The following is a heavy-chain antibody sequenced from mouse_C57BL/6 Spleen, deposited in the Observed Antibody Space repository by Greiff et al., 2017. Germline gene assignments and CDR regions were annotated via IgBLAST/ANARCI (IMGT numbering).Heavy chain of an antibody. CDR3: ARGGTTVVAGFDY. J-gene: IGHJ2*01. D-gene: IGHD1-1*01. Sequence: EVKVEESGPGLVKPSQSLSLTCSVTGYSITSGYYWNWIRQFPGNKLEWMGYISYDGSNNYNPSLKNRISITRDTSKNQFFLKLNSVTTEDTATYYGARGGTTVVAGFDYWGQGTTLTVSS. V-gene: IGHV3-6*01. CDR2: ISYDGSN. CDR1: GYSITSGYY.